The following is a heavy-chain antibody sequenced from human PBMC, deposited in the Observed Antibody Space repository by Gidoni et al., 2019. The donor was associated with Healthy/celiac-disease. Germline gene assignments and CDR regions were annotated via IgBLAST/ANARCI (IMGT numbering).Heavy chain of an antibody. CDR1: GGSFSGYY. J-gene: IGHJ6*02. V-gene: IGHV4-34*01. D-gene: IGHD2-2*01. CDR3: AREKGLGYCSSTSCPRAYGMDV. CDR2: INHSGST. Sequence: QVQLQQWGAGLLRPSETLSLTCAVYGGSFSGYYWSWIRQPPGKGLEWIAEINHSGSTKYNSSLKSRITISVDKSKKQFSLRLSSVTAADTAVYFCAREKGLGYCSSTSCPRAYGMDVWGQGTTVTVSS.